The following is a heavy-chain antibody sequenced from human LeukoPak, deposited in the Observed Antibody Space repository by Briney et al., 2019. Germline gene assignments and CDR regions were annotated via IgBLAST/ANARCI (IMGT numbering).Heavy chain of an antibody. D-gene: IGHD3-10*01. CDR1: SGSITSYY. CDR2: MYSSGSA. CDR3: ARGRTYGSVSYSANWFDP. Sequence: SETLSLTCTVSSGSITSYYWSWIRHPPGKGLEWIGYMYSSGSANYNPSLKSRVTMSVYTSKDQFSLKLSSVTAAAPAVYYCARGRTYGSVSYSANWFDPWGQGTLVTVAS. V-gene: IGHV4-59*01. J-gene: IGHJ5*02.